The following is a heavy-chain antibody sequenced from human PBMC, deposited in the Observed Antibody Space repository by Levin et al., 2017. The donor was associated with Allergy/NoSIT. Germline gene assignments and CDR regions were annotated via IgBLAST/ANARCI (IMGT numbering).Heavy chain of an antibody. J-gene: IGHJ4*02. D-gene: IGHD5-18*01. Sequence: AGGSLRLSCAASGTSISDYYMSWIRLAPGKGLEWVAHISGRSDYTNYADSVKGRFTISRDNAKNSLYLQVNSLRAEDTAVYYCARTAMDGYFDYWGQGTLVTVSS. CDR2: ISGRSDYT. V-gene: IGHV3-11*03. CDR3: ARTAMDGYFDY. CDR1: GTSISDYY.